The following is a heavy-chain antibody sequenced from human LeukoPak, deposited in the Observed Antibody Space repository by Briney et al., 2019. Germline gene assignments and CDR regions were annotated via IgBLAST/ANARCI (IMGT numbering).Heavy chain of an antibody. V-gene: IGHV1-46*01. D-gene: IGHD3-22*01. J-gene: IGHJ4*02. Sequence: ASVKVSCKASGYTFTSYYMHWVRQAPGQGLEWMGIINPSGGSTSYAQKFQGRVTMTRDMSTSTVYMELSSLRSEDTAVYYCARNYYDSSGYYSGLDYWGQGTLVTVSS. CDR2: INPSGGST. CDR3: ARNYYDSSGYYSGLDY. CDR1: GYTFTSYY.